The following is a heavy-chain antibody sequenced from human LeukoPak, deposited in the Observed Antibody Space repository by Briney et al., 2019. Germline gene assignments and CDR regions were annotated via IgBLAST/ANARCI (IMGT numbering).Heavy chain of an antibody. CDR1: GGSFSGYY. D-gene: IGHD5-12*01. V-gene: IGHV4-34*01. J-gene: IGHJ5*02. CDR2: INHSGST. Sequence: SETLSLTCAVYGGSFSGYYWSWIRQPPGKGLEWIGEINHSGSTNYNPSLKSRVTISVDTSKNQFSLKLSSVTAADTAVYYCARVPYGYSGYQRSRGWFDPWGQGTLVTVSS. CDR3: ARVPYGYSGYQRSRGWFDP.